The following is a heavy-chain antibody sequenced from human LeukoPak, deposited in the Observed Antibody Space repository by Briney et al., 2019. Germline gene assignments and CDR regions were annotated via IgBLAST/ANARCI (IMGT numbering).Heavy chain of an antibody. V-gene: IGHV4-59*01. CDR2: IYYSGST. Sequence: PSETLSLTCTVSGGSISSYYWSWIRQPPGKGLEWIGYIYYSGSTNYNPSLKSRVTISVDTSKNQFSLKLSSVTAADTAVYYCARVNIDYFDWWVGLDYGGREPLVPFP. D-gene: IGHD3-9*01. J-gene: IGHJ4*02. CDR3: ARVNIDYFDWWVGLDY. CDR1: GGSISSYY.